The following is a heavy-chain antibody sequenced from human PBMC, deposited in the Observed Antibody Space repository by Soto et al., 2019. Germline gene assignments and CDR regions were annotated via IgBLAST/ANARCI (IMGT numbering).Heavy chain of an antibody. CDR2: IIPIFGIA. CDR3: TRDRYSPTANCFSYHWFDP. Sequence: QVQLVQSGAEVKKPGSSVKVSCKTSGGTFSSYSISWVRQAPGQGLEWMGRIIPIFGIANYAQEFQGRVTIIADKSTSTAYMELSSLRSEDTAVYYCTRDRYSPTANCFSYHWFDPWGQGTLVTVSS. J-gene: IGHJ5*02. V-gene: IGHV1-69*08. CDR1: GGTFSSYS. D-gene: IGHD2-21*02.